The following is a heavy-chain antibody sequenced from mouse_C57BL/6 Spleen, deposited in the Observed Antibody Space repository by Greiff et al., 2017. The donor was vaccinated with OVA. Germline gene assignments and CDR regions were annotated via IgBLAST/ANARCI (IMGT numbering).Heavy chain of an antibody. V-gene: IGHV1-19*01. Sequence: EVQLQQSGPVLVKPGASVKMSCKASGYTFTDYYMNWVKQSHGKSLEWIGVINPYNGGTSYNQKFKGKATLTVDKSSSTAYMELNSLTSEDSAVYYCAREGYSNKRFAYWGQGTLVTVSA. CDR3: AREGYSNKRFAY. D-gene: IGHD2-5*01. J-gene: IGHJ3*01. CDR2: INPYNGGT. CDR1: GYTFTDYY.